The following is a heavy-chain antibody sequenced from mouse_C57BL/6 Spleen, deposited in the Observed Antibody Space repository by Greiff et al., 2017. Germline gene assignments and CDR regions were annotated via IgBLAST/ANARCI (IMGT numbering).Heavy chain of an antibody. V-gene: IGHV1-50*01. J-gene: IGHJ3*01. D-gene: IGHD2-3*01. Sequence: QVQLQQSGAELVKPGASVKLSCKASGYTFTSYWMQWVKQRPGQGLEWIGEIDPSDSYTNYNQKVKGKATLTVDTSSSTAYMQLSSLTSEDSAVYYCARYDGYYEFAYWGQGTLVTVSA. CDR3: ARYDGYYEFAY. CDR1: GYTFTSYW. CDR2: IDPSDSYT.